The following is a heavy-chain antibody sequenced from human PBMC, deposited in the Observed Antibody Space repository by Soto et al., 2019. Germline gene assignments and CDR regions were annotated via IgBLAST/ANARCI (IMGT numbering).Heavy chain of an antibody. CDR3: ASFYSLYRYGSGYWFDP. CDR2: INHSGST. Sequence: SETLSLTCAVYGGSFSGYYWSWIRQPPGKGLEWIGEINHSGSTNYNPSLKSRVTISVDTSKNQFSLKLSSVTAADTAVYYCASFYSLYRYGSGYWFDPWGQGTLVTVPQ. J-gene: IGHJ5*02. D-gene: IGHD5-18*01. CDR1: GGSFSGYY. V-gene: IGHV4-34*01.